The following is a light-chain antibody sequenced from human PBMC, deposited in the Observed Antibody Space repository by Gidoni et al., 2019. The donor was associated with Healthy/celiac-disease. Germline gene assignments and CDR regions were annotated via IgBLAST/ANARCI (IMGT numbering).Light chain of an antibody. Sequence: RASQGISSYLAWYQQKPGKAPKLLIYAASTLQSGVPSRFSGSGSGTDFTLTVSCLQSEDFATYYCQQYYSYPFTFCPXTKVDIK. V-gene: IGKV1-8*01. CDR2: AAS. CDR1: QGISSY. J-gene: IGKJ3*01. CDR3: QQYYSYPFT.